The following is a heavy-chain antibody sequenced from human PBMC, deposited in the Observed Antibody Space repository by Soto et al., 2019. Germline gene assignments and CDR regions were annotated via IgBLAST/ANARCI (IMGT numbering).Heavy chain of an antibody. V-gene: IGHV3-74*01. J-gene: IGHJ4*02. CDR3: ARAPFDTTGY. D-gene: IGHD4-17*01. Sequence: EVQLVESGGGLVQPEGSLRLSCAASGFTFSSYWMHWVRQAPGKGLVWVSRINGDGSSTSYADSVRGRFTISRDNAKNTLYLQMNSLRAEDTAVYYCARAPFDTTGYWGQGTLVTVSS. CDR2: INGDGSST. CDR1: GFTFSSYW.